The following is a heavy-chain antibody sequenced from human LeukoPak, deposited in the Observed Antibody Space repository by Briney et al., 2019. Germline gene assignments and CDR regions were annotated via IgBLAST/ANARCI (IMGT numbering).Heavy chain of an antibody. CDR3: ARNFGKGGFDI. CDR2: ISTSSSTI. Sequence: PGGSLRLSCAASGFTFSSYSMNWVRQAPGKGLEWVSYISTSSSTIYYADSVKGRFTISRDNTKNALFLQMSSLSAEDTAVYFCARNFGKGGFDIWGQGTMVTVSS. V-gene: IGHV3-48*04. J-gene: IGHJ3*02. CDR1: GFTFSSYS. D-gene: IGHD2/OR15-2a*01.